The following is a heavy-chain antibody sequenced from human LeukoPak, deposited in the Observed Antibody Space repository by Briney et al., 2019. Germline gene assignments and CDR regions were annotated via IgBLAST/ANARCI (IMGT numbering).Heavy chain of an antibody. CDR1: GGSISSYY. D-gene: IGHD7-27*01. Sequence: PSETLSLTCTVSGGSISSYYWSWIRRPPGKGLEWIGYIYYSGSTNYNPSLKSRVTISVDTSKNQFSLKLSSVTAADTAVYYCARLPPGDGTLDYWGQGTLVTVSS. CDR2: IYYSGST. CDR3: ARLPPGDGTLDY. J-gene: IGHJ4*02. V-gene: IGHV4-59*08.